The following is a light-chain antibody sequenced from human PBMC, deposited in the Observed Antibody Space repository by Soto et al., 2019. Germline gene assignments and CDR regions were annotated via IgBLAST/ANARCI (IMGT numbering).Light chain of an antibody. J-gene: IGLJ2*01. CDR1: SGHSSYA. CDR3: QTWGTGIPV. CDR2: LNSDGSH. V-gene: IGLV4-69*01. Sequence: QLVLTQSPSASASLGASVKLTCTLSSGHSSYAIAWHQQQPEKGPRYLMKLNSDGSHSKGDGIPDRCSGSSSGAERYLTISSRQSEDEADYYCQTWGTGIPVFGGGTKLTVL.